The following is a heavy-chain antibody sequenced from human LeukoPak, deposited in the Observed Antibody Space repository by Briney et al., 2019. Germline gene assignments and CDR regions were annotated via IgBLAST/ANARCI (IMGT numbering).Heavy chain of an antibody. Sequence: SETLSHTCAVYGGSFSGYYWSWIRQPPGKGLEWIGEINHSGSTNYNPSLKSRVTISVDTSKNQFSLKLSSVTAADTAVYYCARGRGLLWFGELFGNSWFDPWGQGTLVTVSS. V-gene: IGHV4-34*01. CDR2: INHSGST. J-gene: IGHJ5*02. D-gene: IGHD3-10*01. CDR3: ARGRGLLWFGELFGNSWFDP. CDR1: GGSFSGYY.